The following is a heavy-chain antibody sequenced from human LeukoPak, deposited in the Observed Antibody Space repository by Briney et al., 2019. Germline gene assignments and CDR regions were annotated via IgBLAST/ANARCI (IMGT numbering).Heavy chain of an antibody. CDR3: ARLRDSSGYYFDY. D-gene: IGHD3-22*01. CDR1: GGSISSGSYY. CDR2: IYTSGST. V-gene: IGHV4-61*02. Sequence: PSQTLSLTCTVSGGSISSGSYYWSWIRQPAGKGLEWIGRIYTSGSTNYNPSLKSRVTISVDTSKNQFSLKLSSVTAADTAVYYCARLRDSSGYYFDYWGQGTLVTVSS. J-gene: IGHJ4*02.